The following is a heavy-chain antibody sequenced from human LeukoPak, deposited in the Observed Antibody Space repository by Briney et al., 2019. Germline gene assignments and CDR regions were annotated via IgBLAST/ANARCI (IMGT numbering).Heavy chain of an antibody. CDR3: VAQADYYDSSGYTSYFDY. J-gene: IGHJ4*02. Sequence: ASVKVSCKASGYTFTGYYMHWVRQAPGQGLEWMAWINPNSGGTNYAQKFQGRVTMTRDTSISTAYMELSRLRSDDTAVYYCVAQADYYDSSGYTSYFDYWGQGTLVTVSS. V-gene: IGHV1-2*02. CDR2: INPNSGGT. CDR1: GYTFTGYY. D-gene: IGHD3-22*01.